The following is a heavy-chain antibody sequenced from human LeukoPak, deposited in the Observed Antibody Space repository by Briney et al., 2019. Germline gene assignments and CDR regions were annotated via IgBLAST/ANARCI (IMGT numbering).Heavy chain of an antibody. CDR3: ARSGRIGASDS. CDR1: GGSISNYY. CDR2: IFYNGNT. J-gene: IGHJ4*02. Sequence: PSETLSLTCTVSGGSISNYYWSWIRQSPGKGLEWIAYIFYNGNTNYNPSLKSRVTISVDTSKNQFSLRLSSVTAADTAVYYCARSGRIGASDSWGQGSLVTVSS. V-gene: IGHV4-59*01. D-gene: IGHD1-14*01.